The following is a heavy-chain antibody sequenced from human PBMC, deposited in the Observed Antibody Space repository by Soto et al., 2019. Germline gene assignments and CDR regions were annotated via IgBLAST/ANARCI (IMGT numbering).Heavy chain of an antibody. J-gene: IGHJ6*02. CDR1: GFTFDDYT. CDR3: AKDSGSSTAGENYYYGMDV. Sequence: EVQLVESGGVVVQPGGSLRLSCAASGFTFDDYTMHWVRQAPGKGLEWVSLISWDGGSTYYADSVKGRFTISRDNSKNSLYLQMNSLRTEDTALYYCAKDSGSSTAGENYYYGMDVWGQGTTVTVSS. V-gene: IGHV3-43*01. D-gene: IGHD1-26*01. CDR2: ISWDGGST.